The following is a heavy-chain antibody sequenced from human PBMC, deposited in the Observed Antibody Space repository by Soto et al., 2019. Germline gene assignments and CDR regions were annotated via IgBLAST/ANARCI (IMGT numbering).Heavy chain of an antibody. J-gene: IGHJ6*02. Sequence: EVQLVESGGGLVQPGGSLRLACAGSGFRVSDYWMPWVRQAPGKGLVWVSRVSNEGSKEYADFVKGRFTLPKDNAKNTLYLEMDSLSVEDTALYYCTATPRNGMGVWGQGTKVTVAS. CDR3: TATPRNGMGV. V-gene: IGHV3-74*01. CDR2: VSNEGSK. CDR1: GFRVSDYW.